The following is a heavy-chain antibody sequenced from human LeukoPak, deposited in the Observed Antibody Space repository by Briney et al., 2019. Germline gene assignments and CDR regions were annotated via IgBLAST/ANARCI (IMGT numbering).Heavy chain of an antibody. J-gene: IGHJ4*02. V-gene: IGHV4-59*08. Sequence: SETLSLTCTVAGGSISSYYWSWIRQPPGKGLEYIGYIYYSGSTNYNPSLKSRVTISVDTSKNQFSLKLSSVTAADMAVYYCARLVRTYYYDSSGYYWDYWGQGALVTVSS. CDR3: ARLVRTYYYDSSGYYWDY. CDR2: IYYSGST. CDR1: GGSISSYY. D-gene: IGHD3-22*01.